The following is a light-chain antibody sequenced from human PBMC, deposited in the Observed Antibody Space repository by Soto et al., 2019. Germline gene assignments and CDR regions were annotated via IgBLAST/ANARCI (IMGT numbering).Light chain of an antibody. CDR3: SSYAGSNNLV. V-gene: IGLV2-8*01. CDR1: SSVVGGYDY. CDR2: GVN. J-gene: IGLJ2*01. Sequence: QSVLTQPPSASGSPGQSVTISCTGTSSVVGGYDYVSWHQQHPGKAPKVIIYGVNKRPSGVPDRFSGSKSGNTASLTVSGLQAEDEADYYCSSYAGSNNLVFGGGTKLTVL.